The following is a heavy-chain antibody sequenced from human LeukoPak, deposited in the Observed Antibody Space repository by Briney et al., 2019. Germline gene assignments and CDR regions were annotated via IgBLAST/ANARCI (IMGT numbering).Heavy chain of an antibody. Sequence: GASVKVSCKASGGTFSSYAISWVRQAPGQGLEWMGGIIPIFGTANYAQKFQGRVTITADESTSTAYMELSGLRSEDTAVYFCASAPRYSSSWPNNWFYPWGQGTLVTVSS. D-gene: IGHD6-13*01. V-gene: IGHV1-69*13. CDR3: ASAPRYSSSWPNNWFYP. J-gene: IGHJ5*02. CDR2: IIPIFGTA. CDR1: GGTFSSYA.